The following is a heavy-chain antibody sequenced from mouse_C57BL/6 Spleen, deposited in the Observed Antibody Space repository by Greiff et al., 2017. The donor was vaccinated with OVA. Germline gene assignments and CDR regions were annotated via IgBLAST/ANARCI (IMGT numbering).Heavy chain of an antibody. CDR3: ARGELGHYFDY. Sequence: EVMLVESGGGLVKPGGSLKLSCAASGFTFSDYGMHWVRQAPEKGLEWVAYISSGSSTIYYADTVKGRVTISRDNAKNTLFLQMTSLRSEDTAMYYCARGELGHYFDYWGQGTTLTVSS. V-gene: IGHV5-17*01. J-gene: IGHJ2*01. CDR2: ISSGSSTI. D-gene: IGHD4-1*01. CDR1: GFTFSDYG.